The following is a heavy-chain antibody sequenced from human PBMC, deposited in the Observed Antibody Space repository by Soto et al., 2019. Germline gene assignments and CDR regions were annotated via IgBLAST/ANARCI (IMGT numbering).Heavy chain of an antibody. CDR3: ARDGTVTTSGFNWFDP. J-gene: IGHJ5*02. CDR1: GYAFTALY. V-gene: IGHV1-2*02. CDR2: FNPKTGGT. D-gene: IGHD4-4*01. Sequence: ASVEVSCKASGYAFTALYMHWVRQAPGQGLEWMGWFNPKTGGTYYAQKFQGRVTMTSDTSISTAYMELTSLTSDDTALYYCARDGTVTTSGFNWFDPWGQGTLVTVSS.